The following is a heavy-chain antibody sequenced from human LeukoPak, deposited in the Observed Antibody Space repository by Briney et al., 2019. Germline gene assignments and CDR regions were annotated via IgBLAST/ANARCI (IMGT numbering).Heavy chain of an antibody. Sequence: GGSLRLSCAASGFTFDDYGMSWVRQAPRKRLEWVSGINWNGGSTGYADSVKGRFTISRDNAKNSLYLQMNSLRAEDTALYYCARDIYGSGPPVGDTIDYWGQGTLVTVSS. CDR1: GFTFDDYG. V-gene: IGHV3-20*04. D-gene: IGHD3-10*01. CDR2: INWNGGST. CDR3: ARDIYGSGPPVGDTIDY. J-gene: IGHJ4*02.